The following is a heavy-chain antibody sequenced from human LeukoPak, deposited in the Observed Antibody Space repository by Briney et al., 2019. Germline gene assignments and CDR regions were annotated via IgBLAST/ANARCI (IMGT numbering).Heavy chain of an antibody. J-gene: IGHJ4*02. D-gene: IGHD5-24*01. CDR1: GGSFSGYY. CDR3: ARGGIKDY. CDR2: INHSGST. Sequence: SETLSLTCAVYGGSFSGYYWSWIRQPPGKGLEWIGEINHSGSTNYRPSLKSRVTISVDTSKNQFSLKLSSVTAADTAVYYRARGGIKDYWGQGTLVTVSS. V-gene: IGHV4-34*01.